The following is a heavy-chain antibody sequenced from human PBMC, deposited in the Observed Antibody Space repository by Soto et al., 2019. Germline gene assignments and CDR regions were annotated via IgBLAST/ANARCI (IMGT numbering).Heavy chain of an antibody. V-gene: IGHV3-30*04. CDR2: ISYDGSNK. D-gene: IGHD6-13*01. J-gene: IGHJ6*02. CDR3: ARRERYSSSWYGMDV. Sequence: GGSLRLSCAASGFTFSSYAMHWVRQAPGKGLEWVAVISYDGSNKYYADSVKGRFTISRDNSKNTLYLQMNSLRAEDTAVYYCARRERYSSSWYGMDVWGQGTTVTVSS. CDR1: GFTFSSYA.